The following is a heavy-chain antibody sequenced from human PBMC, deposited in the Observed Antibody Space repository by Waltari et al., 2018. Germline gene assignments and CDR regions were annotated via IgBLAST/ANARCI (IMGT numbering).Heavy chain of an antibody. Sequence: QLQLQESGPGLVKPSETLSLTCTVSGGSISSSSYYWGWIRQPPGKGLEWIGSIYYSGSTYYNPSLNSRVTISVDTSKNQFSLKLSSVTAADTAVYYCARAGLFSGSRNDDYWGQGTLVTGSS. CDR1: GGSISSSSYY. D-gene: IGHD1-1*01. CDR3: ARAGLFSGSRNDDY. V-gene: IGHV4-39*07. J-gene: IGHJ4*02. CDR2: IYYSGST.